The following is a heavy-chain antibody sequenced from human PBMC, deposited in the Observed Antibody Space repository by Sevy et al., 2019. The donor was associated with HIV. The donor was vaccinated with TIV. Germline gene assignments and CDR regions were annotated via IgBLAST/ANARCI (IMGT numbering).Heavy chain of an antibody. D-gene: IGHD3-9*01. CDR3: ARDHDILSGYPSHYFDY. J-gene: IGHJ4*02. V-gene: IGHV3-7*01. Sequence: GGSLRLSCAASGFSFSKYWMSWVRLAPEKGLEWVANLKEDGSQKNYLESVKGRFTISRDNAKNLLYLQMNNLRADDTAVYYCARDHDILSGYPSHYFDYWGQGTLVTVSS. CDR2: LKEDGSQK. CDR1: GFSFSKYW.